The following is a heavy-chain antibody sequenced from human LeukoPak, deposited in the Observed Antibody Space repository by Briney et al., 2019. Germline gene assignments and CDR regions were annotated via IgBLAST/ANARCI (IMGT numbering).Heavy chain of an antibody. Sequence: PGGSLRLSCAASGFTFSSYAMHWVRQAPGKGLEWVAVISYDGSNKYYADSVKGRFTISRDNSKNTLYLQMNSLRAEDTAVYYCARDISYYDSSGYSRHFDYWGQGTLVTVSS. D-gene: IGHD3-22*01. CDR2: ISYDGSNK. V-gene: IGHV3-30*04. CDR3: ARDISYYDSSGYSRHFDY. J-gene: IGHJ4*02. CDR1: GFTFSSYA.